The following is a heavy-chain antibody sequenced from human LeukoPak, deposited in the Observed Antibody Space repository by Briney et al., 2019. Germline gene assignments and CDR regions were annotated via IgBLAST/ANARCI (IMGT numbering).Heavy chain of an antibody. CDR3: ARDVFREYNWFDP. Sequence: GSLRLSCAASGFTFSSYSMNWVRQAPGKGLEWVSYISSSSSTIYHADSVKGRFTISRDNAKNSLYLQMNSLRAEDTAVYYCARDVFREYNWFDPWGQGTLVTVSS. V-gene: IGHV3-48*01. D-gene: IGHD3-10*01. CDR1: GFTFSSYS. CDR2: ISSSSSTI. J-gene: IGHJ5*02.